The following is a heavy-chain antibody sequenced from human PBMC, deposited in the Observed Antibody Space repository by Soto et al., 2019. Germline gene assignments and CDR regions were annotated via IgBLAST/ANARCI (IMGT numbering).Heavy chain of an antibody. J-gene: IGHJ4*02. CDR1: GFTFSSYA. D-gene: IGHD3-22*01. V-gene: IGHV3-30-3*01. CDR2: ISYDGSNK. Sequence: QVQLVESGGGVVQPGRSLRLSCAASGFTFSSYAMHWVRQAPGKGLEWVAVISYDGSNKYYADSVKGRFTISRDNSKNTLYLQMNSLRAEDTAVYYCASSPRVVAAYYFDYWGQGTLVTVFS. CDR3: ASSPRVVAAYYFDY.